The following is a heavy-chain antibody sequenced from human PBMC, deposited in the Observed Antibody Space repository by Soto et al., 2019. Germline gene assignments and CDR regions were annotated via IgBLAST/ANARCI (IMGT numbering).Heavy chain of an antibody. CDR3: ARGPWSGYYKGYCFDY. V-gene: IGHV1-69*06. J-gene: IGHJ4*02. D-gene: IGHD3-3*01. Sequence: QVQLVQSGAEVKKPGSSVKVSCKASGGTFSNSAVSWVRQAPGQGLEWMGGIIPIFGTTNYAQKFQGRVTITADKFTSTAYMELSSLRSDDTAVYYCARGPWSGYYKGYCFDYWGQGTLVTVSS. CDR2: IIPIFGTT. CDR1: GGTFSNSA.